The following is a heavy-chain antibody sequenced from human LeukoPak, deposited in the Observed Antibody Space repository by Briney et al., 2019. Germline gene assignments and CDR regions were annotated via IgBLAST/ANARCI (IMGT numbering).Heavy chain of an antibody. CDR1: GFTFSNYY. CDR2: TDTSGVIT. CDR3: AKGDTGVIRRYYLDS. V-gene: IGHV3-23*05. J-gene: IGHJ4*02. D-gene: IGHD5-18*01. Sequence: PGGSLRLSCAASGFTFSNYYMNWVRQAPGKGLEWVSVTDTSGVITYYTDSVKGRFTISRDNSKNTLNLQMDSLRVEDTAVYYCAKGDTGVIRRYYLDSWGQGTLVTVSS.